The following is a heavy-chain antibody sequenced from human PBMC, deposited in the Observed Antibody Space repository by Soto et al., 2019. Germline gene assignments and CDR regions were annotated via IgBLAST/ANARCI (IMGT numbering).Heavy chain of an antibody. D-gene: IGHD2-21*01. CDR1: GAALNSGNYY. J-gene: IGHJ5*02. V-gene: IGHV4-31*03. Sequence: TSETLSLTCSVSGAALNSGNYYWSWIRQVPGKGLEWIGHIYVTGAVDYNPSLRDRITISQDTSERQFSLNLGLVTAADTAVYYCARLRIATNNYKWFDPWGQGTLVTVSS. CDR2: IYVTGAV. CDR3: ARLRIATNNYKWFDP.